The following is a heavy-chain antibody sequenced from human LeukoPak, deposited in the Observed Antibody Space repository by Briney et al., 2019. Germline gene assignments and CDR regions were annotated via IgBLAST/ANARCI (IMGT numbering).Heavy chain of an antibody. J-gene: IGHJ6*04. CDR3: ARDHGIPGKSVYGMDV. D-gene: IGHD6-19*01. V-gene: IGHV3-11*01. Sequence: GGSLRLSCAASGFTFSDYYMSWIRQAPGKGLEWVSYISSSGSTIYYADSVKGRFTISRDNAKNSLYLQMNSLRSEDTAVYYCARDHGIPGKSVYGMDVWGKGTTVTVSS. CDR1: GFTFSDYY. CDR2: ISSSGSTI.